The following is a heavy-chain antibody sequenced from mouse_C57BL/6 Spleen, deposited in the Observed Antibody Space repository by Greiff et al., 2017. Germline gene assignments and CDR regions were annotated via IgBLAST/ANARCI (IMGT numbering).Heavy chain of an antibody. CDR2: IDPSARYT. D-gene: IGHD2-1*01. CDR3: ARERADGNYERFAY. V-gene: IGHV1-50*01. J-gene: IGHJ3*01. Sequence: VQLQQPGAELVKPGASVKLSCKASGYTFNSYWMQWVKQRPGQGLEWLGEIDPSARYTNSTQKFKGKATLSVDTSSSTADMQLSSLTSEDSAVKYCARERADGNYERFAYWGQGTLVTVAA. CDR1: GYTFNSYW.